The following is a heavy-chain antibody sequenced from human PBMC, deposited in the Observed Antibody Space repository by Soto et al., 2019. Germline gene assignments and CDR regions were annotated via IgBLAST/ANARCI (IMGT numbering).Heavy chain of an antibody. CDR2: IYYSGST. CDR1: GGSISRSAYF. D-gene: IGHD1-26*01. CDR3: ARELGGAIDF. V-gene: IGHV4-39*01. J-gene: IGHJ4*02. Sequence: SETLSLTYTVSGGSISRSAYFWGWVRQPPGKGLDWIGTIYYSGSTFYKPSLKSRVAIFVDTSKNQFSLHLNSVTAADTAVYYCARELGGAIDFWGLGTLVTVSS.